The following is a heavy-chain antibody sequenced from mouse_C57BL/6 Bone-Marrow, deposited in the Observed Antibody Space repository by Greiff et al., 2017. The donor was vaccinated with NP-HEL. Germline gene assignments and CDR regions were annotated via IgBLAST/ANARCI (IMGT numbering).Heavy chain of an antibody. CDR2: INPSTGGT. CDR3: ARDDGSSYDYAMDY. J-gene: IGHJ4*01. D-gene: IGHD1-1*01. Sequence: VQLQQSGPELVKPGASVKISCKASGYSFTGYYMNWVKQSPEKSLEWIGEINPSTGGTTYNQKFKAKATLHVDKSSSTAYMQLKSLTSEDSAVYYCARDDGSSYDYAMDYWGQGTSVTVSS. V-gene: IGHV1-42*01. CDR1: GYSFTGYY.